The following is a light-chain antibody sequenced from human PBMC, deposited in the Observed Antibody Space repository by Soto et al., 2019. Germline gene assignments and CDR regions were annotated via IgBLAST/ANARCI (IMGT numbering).Light chain of an antibody. CDR3: AAWDDSLSVWV. CDR2: RNT. J-gene: IGLJ3*02. CDR1: TSNIGANV. Sequence: QSVLTQSPSASGTPGQRVTISCSGSTSNIGANVVFWYQQLPGTAPKLLIYRNTQRPSGVPDRFSASKSGTSVSLAINGLRSEDEADYYCAAWDDSLSVWVFGGGTQLTVL. V-gene: IGLV1-47*01.